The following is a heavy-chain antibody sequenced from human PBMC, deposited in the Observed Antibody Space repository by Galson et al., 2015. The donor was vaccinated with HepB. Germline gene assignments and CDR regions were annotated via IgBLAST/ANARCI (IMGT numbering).Heavy chain of an antibody. CDR2: RWYDGSNK. CDR1: GFTFSSYG. Sequence: SLRLSCAASGFTFSSYGMHWVRQAPGKGLEWVAVRWYDGSNKYYADSVKGRFTISRDNSKNTLYLQMNSLRAEDTAVYYCAREDASGYYYGMDVWGQGTTVTVSS. CDR3: AREDASGYYYGMDV. V-gene: IGHV3-33*01. J-gene: IGHJ6*02.